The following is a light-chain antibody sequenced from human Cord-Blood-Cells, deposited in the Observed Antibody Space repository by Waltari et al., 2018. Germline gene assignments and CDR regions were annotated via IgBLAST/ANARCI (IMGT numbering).Light chain of an antibody. V-gene: IGLV2-23*01. J-gene: IGLJ3*02. Sequence: QSALTQPASVSGSPGQSITISCTGTSSDVGSYNLVSWYQQHPGKVPNLMIYEGSKRPSGFSNRFAGSKSGNTASLTISGLQAEDEADYYCCSYAGSSTSWVFGGGTKLTVL. CDR3: CSYAGSSTSWV. CDR2: EGS. CDR1: SSDVGSYNL.